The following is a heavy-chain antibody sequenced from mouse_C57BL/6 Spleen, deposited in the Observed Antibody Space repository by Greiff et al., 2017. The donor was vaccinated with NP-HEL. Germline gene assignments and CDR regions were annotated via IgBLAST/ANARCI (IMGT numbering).Heavy chain of an antibody. CDR3: ARGDGNGYYAMDY. CDR2: INPNNGGT. J-gene: IGHJ4*01. Sequence: EVKLMESGPELVKPGASVKMSCKASGYTFTDYNMHWVKQSHGKSLEWIGYINPNNGGTSYNQKFKGKATLTVNKSSSTAYMELRSLTSEDSAVYYCARGDGNGYYAMDYWGQGTSVTVSS. D-gene: IGHD2-1*01. V-gene: IGHV1-22*01. CDR1: GYTFTDYN.